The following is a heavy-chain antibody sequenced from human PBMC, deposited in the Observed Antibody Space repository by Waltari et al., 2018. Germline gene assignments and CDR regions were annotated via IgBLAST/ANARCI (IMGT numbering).Heavy chain of an antibody. V-gene: IGHV1-69*13. CDR2: IKPVLGTT. D-gene: IGHD2-21*01. CDR3: ARDRHFSDGGAYYESGL. CDR1: GGTFGRYA. J-gene: IGHJ2*01. Sequence: QVQLVQSGSEVKKPGSSVKVSCKASGGTFGRYAVSWVRQAPGQGLEWVGGIKPVLGTTSYAQKFQDRVTLIADDSSSTVYMELSSLKSDDTAVYYCARDRHFSDGGAYYESGLWGRGTLVTVSS.